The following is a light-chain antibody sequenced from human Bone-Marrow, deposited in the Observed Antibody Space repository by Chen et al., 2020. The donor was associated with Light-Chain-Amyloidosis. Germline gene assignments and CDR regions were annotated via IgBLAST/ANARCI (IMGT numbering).Light chain of an antibody. J-gene: IGKJ4*01. CDR1: QTISSHY. CDR3: QQYGTSPLT. V-gene: IGKV3-20*01. CDR2: GPS. Sequence: EIVLTQSPGTLPLSPGEGANLPCRSSQTISSHYLTWYQQKFGQAPRLLIYGPSSRATGIPDRFTGSVSGTDFTLTINRLEPEDFAMYYCQQYGTSPLTFGGGTKVEIK.